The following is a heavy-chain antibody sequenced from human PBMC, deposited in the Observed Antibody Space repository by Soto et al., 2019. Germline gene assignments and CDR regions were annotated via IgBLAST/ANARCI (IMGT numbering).Heavy chain of an antibody. J-gene: IGHJ3*02. CDR2: ISAYNGNT. V-gene: IGHV1-18*01. CDR3: ARSSSGFRPHGAFDI. CDR1: GYTFTSYG. Sequence: ASVKVSCKASGYTFTSYGISWVRRAPGQGLEWMGWISAYNGNTNYAQKLQGRVTMTTDTSTSTAYMELRSLRSDDTAVYYCARSSSGFRPHGAFDIWGQGTMVTVSS. D-gene: IGHD6-19*01.